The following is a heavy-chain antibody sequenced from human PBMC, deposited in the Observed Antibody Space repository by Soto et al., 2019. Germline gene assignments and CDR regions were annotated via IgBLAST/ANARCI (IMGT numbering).Heavy chain of an antibody. V-gene: IGHV3-43*01. CDR3: AKDTDYYYGMDV. J-gene: IGHJ6*02. CDR2: ISWDGGST. CDR1: GFTFDDYT. Sequence: GGSLRLSCAASGFTFDDYTMHWVRQAPGKGLEWVSLISWDGGSTYYADSVKGRFTISRDNSKNSLYLQMNSLRTEDTALYYCAKDTDYYYGMDVWGQGTTVTV.